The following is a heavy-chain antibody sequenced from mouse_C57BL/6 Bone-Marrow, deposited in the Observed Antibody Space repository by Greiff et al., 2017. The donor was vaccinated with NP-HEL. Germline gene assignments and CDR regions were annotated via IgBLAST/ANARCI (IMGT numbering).Heavy chain of an antibody. CDR1: GFTFSSYG. CDR2: ISSGGSYT. J-gene: IGHJ3*01. CDR3: ASHGYASWFAY. V-gene: IGHV5-6*01. Sequence: EVQVVESGGDLVKPGGSLKLSCAASGFTFSSYGMSWVRQTPDKRLEWVATISSGGSYTYYPASVKGRFTISRDNAKNTLYLQMSSLKSEDTAMYYCASHGYASWFAYGGQGTLVTVSA. D-gene: IGHD2-2*01.